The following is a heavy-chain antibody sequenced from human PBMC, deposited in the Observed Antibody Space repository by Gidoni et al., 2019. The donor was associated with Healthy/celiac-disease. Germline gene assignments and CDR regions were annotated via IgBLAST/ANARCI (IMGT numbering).Heavy chain of an antibody. CDR1: GFTFSSYW. D-gene: IGHD2-15*01. J-gene: IGHJ4*02. Sequence: EVQLVESGGGLVQPGGSLRLSCAASGFTFSSYWMSWVRQAPGKGLEWVANIKQDGSEKYYVDSVKGRFTISRDNAKNSLYLQMNSLRAEDTAVYYCARDLYGVVPSEGDYYWGQGTLVTVSS. CDR3: ARDLYGVVPSEGDYY. V-gene: IGHV3-7*01. CDR2: IKQDGSEK.